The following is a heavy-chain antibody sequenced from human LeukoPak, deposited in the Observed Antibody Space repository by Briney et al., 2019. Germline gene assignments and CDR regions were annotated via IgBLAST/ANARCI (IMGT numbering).Heavy chain of an antibody. CDR1: AFTFSSYS. V-gene: IGHV3-21*01. D-gene: IGHD3-22*01. CDR2: ISTSSSYI. J-gene: IGHJ2*01. CDR3: ARTSDTSGRLYWYFDL. Sequence: GGSLRLSCAASAFTFSSYSMNWVRQAPGKELEWVSFISTSSSYIHYADSVKGRFTISRDNAKNSLYLQMNSLRAEDTAVYYCARTSDTSGRLYWYFDLWGRGTLVTVSS.